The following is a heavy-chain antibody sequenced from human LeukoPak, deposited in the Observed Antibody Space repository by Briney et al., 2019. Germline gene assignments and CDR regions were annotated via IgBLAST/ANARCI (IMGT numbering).Heavy chain of an antibody. CDR1: GFIFSNFD. CDR2: SSDSAAAT. V-gene: IGHV3-23*01. CDR3: AKDIFQRGGSAGAFDI. D-gene: IGHD3-16*01. Sequence: PGGSLRLSCAVSGFIFSNFDMSWVRQAPGKGLQWVSGSSDSAAATYNADLVKGRFTISRDNSKDTLYLQMNSLRAEDTAVYYCAKDIFQRGGSAGAFDIWGQGTAVIVSS. J-gene: IGHJ3*02.